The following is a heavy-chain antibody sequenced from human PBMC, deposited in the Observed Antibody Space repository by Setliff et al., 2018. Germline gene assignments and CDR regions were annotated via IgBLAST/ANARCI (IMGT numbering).Heavy chain of an antibody. J-gene: IGHJ4*02. Sequence: LRLSCAASGFTFSSYGMHWVRQAPGKGLEWVAVIWYDGSNKYYADSVKGRFTISRDNSKNTLYLQMNSLKTEDTAVYYCAVSGINDPLSYWGQGTLVTVSS. CDR1: GFTFSSYG. V-gene: IGHV3-33*01. CDR3: AVSGINDPLSY. D-gene: IGHD2-15*01. CDR2: IWYDGSNK.